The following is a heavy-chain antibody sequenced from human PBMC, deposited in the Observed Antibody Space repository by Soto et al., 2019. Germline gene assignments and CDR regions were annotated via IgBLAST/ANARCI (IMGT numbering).Heavy chain of an antibody. J-gene: IGHJ4*02. V-gene: IGHV3-23*01. CDR2: ISGSGGST. D-gene: IGHD6-13*01. CDR1: GFTFSNYA. CDR3: SKDQGSSWYERDY. Sequence: EVQLLESGGGLVQPGGSLRLSCAASGFTFSNYAVTWVRQAPGKGLEWVSTISGSGGSTYYADSVKGRFTISRDNYKNTLYLQMNSLRAEDTAVYYCSKDQGSSWYERDYWGQGNLVTVSS.